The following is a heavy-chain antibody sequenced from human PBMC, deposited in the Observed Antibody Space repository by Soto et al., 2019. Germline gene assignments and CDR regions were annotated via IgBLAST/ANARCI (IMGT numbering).Heavy chain of an antibody. V-gene: IGHV4-31*03. CDR1: GGSISSGGYY. CDR2: IYYSGST. D-gene: IGHD3-22*01. Sequence: LSLTCTVSGGSISSGGYYWSWIRQHPGKGLEWIGYIYYSGSTYYNPSLKSRVTISVDTSKNQFSLKLSSVTAADTAVYYCARWYYDSSGQSNWFDPWGQGTLVTVSS. CDR3: ARWYYDSSGQSNWFDP. J-gene: IGHJ5*02.